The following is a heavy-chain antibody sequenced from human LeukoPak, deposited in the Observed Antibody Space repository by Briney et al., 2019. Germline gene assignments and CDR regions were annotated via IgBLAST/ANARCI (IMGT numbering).Heavy chain of an antibody. CDR3: AKDKLGGTNANYFDS. CDR2: ISSSGSTI. V-gene: IGHV3-48*03. J-gene: IGHJ4*02. CDR1: GFTFSSYD. Sequence: GGSLRLSCAASGFTFSSYDMNWVRQTPGKGLEWVSHISSSGSTIYYADSVRGRFTISRDNAKNSLYLQMNSPRAEDTAVYYCAKDKLGGTNANYFDSWGQGTLVTVSS. D-gene: IGHD1-26*01.